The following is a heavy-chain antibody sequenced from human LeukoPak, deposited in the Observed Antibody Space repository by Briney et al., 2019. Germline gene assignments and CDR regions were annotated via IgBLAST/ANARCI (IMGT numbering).Heavy chain of an antibody. CDR3: ARGTSLLYSSIGYYFDY. J-gene: IGHJ4*02. V-gene: IGHV4-4*02. CDR1: GFTFSTFAM. Sequence: SGGSLRLSCAASGFTFSTFAMIWVRQPPGKGLEWIGEIYHSGSTNYNPSLKSRVTISVDKSKNQFSLKLSSVTAADTAVYYCARGTSLLYSSIGYYFDYWGKGTLVTVSS. D-gene: IGHD6-13*01. CDR2: IYHSGST.